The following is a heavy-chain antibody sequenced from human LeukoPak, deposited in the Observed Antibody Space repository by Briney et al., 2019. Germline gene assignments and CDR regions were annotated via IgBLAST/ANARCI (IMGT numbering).Heavy chain of an antibody. D-gene: IGHD2-2*01. CDR1: GYTLTELS. Sequence: ASVKVSCKVSGYTLTELSIHWVRQAPGKGLEWMGGFDPEDGETIYAQKFQGRVTMTEDTSTDTAYMELSSLRSEDTAVYYCATAGGYCSSTSCSRGNWFDPWGQGTLVTVSS. V-gene: IGHV1-24*01. CDR3: ATAGGYCSSTSCSRGNWFDP. J-gene: IGHJ5*02. CDR2: FDPEDGET.